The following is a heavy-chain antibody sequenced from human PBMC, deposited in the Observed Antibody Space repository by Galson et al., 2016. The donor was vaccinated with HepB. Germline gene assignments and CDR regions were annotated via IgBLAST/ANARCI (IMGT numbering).Heavy chain of an antibody. D-gene: IGHD2-8*01. CDR1: GLTFDTYA. CDR2: ISSSGNLI. V-gene: IGHV3-48*03. J-gene: IGHJ4*02. CDR3: AKVTRDWDPLPNGC. Sequence: SLRLSCAASGLTFDTYAMNWLRQAPGKGPEWLSYISSSGNLIYVTDSVKGRFTISRDNAKNSLYLQMNSLRAEDTAVYYCAKVTRDWDPLPNGCWGQGTLVTVSS.